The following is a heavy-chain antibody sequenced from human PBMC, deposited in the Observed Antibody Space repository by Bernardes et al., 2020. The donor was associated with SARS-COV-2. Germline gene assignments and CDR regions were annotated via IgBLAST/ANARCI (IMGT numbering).Heavy chain of an antibody. Sequence: ASVKVSCKASGYTFTSYDINWVRQATGQGLEWMGWMNPNSGNTGYAQKFQGRVTMTRNTSISTAYMELSSLRSEDTAVYYCARERASGFWSGYYVDYYYYGMDVWGQGTTVTVSS. CDR2: MNPNSGNT. CDR1: GYTFTSYD. V-gene: IGHV1-8*01. J-gene: IGHJ6*02. CDR3: ARERASGFWSGYYVDYYYYGMDV. D-gene: IGHD3-3*01.